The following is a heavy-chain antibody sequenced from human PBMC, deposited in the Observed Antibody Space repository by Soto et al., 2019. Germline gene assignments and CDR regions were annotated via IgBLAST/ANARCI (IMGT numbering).Heavy chain of an antibody. CDR1: GFTFSSYS. D-gene: IGHD1-26*01. J-gene: IGHJ3*02. Sequence: GGSLRLSCAASGFTFSSYSMNWVRQAPGKGLEWVSSISSSSSYIYYADSVKGRFTISRDNAKNSLYLQMNSLRAEDTAVYYCARDGKRAHAFDIWGQGTMVTVSS. V-gene: IGHV3-21*01. CDR2: ISSSSSYI. CDR3: ARDGKRAHAFDI.